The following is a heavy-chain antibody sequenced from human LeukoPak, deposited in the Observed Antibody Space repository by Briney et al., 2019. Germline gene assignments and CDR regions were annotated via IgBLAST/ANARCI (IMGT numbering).Heavy chain of an antibody. CDR2: INHSGST. Sequence: YXSWIRQPPGKGLEWIGEINHSGSTNYNPSLKSRVTISVDTSKNQFSLKLSSVTAADTAVYYCARSDYNFDYWGQGTLVTVSS. D-gene: IGHD4-11*01. V-gene: IGHV4-34*01. CDR1: Y. J-gene: IGHJ4*02. CDR3: ARSDYNFDY.